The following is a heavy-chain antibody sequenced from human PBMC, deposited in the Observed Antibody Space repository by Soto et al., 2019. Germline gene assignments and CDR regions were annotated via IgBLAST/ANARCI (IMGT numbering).Heavy chain of an antibody. D-gene: IGHD3-10*01. CDR3: VKNSGWFNT. V-gene: IGHV3-23*01. CDR2: IDGSGGIT. CDR1: GFTFGTPD. Sequence: QLLQSGGGLVQPGGSLNLSFEASGFTFGTPDMSWVRQAPGEGLEWVSTIDGSGGITYYADSVKGRFTISRDNSRNTVYLQMNSLRGDDTALYYCVKNSGWFNTWGQGALVTVSS. J-gene: IGHJ5*02.